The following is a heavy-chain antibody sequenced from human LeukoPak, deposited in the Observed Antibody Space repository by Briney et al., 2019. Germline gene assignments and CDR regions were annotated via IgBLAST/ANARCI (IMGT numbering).Heavy chain of an antibody. CDR3: ARDHPGGSRSFDY. V-gene: IGHV3-30*04. Sequence: GRSLRLSCAASGFTFSSYAMHWVRQAPGKGLEWVAVISYDGSNKYYADSVKGRFTISRDNSKNTLYPQMNSLRAEDTAVYYCARDHPGGSRSFDYWGQGTLVTVSS. J-gene: IGHJ4*02. D-gene: IGHD3-10*01. CDR1: GFTFSSYA. CDR2: ISYDGSNK.